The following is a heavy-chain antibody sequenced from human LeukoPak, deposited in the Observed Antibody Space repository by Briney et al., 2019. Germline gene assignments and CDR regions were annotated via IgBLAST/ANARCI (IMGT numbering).Heavy chain of an antibody. CDR1: GFTFSTYS. CDR3: AKASRADFVVVVAGFEY. CDR2: ISSSSTYI. Sequence: GGSLRLSCAASGFTFSTYSMNWVRQAPGKGLEWVSSISSSSTYIYHADSVKGRFTISRDNAKKSLYLQMNSLRAEDTAVYYCAKASRADFVVVVAGFEYWGQGTLVTVSS. D-gene: IGHD2-15*01. J-gene: IGHJ4*02. V-gene: IGHV3-21*01.